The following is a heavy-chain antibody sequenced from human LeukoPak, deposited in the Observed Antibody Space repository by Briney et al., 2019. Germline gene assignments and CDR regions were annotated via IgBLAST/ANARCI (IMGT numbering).Heavy chain of an antibody. CDR3: AREWFGELFPKNWFDP. CDR2: IYTSGNT. J-gene: IGHJ5*02. V-gene: IGHV4-61*02. Sequence: PSQTLSLTCTVSGGSISSGSYYWSWIRQPAGKGLEWIGRIYTSGNTNYNPSLKSRVTISVDTSKNQFSLKLSSVTAADTAVYYCAREWFGELFPKNWFDPWGQGTLVTVSS. CDR1: GGSISSGSYY. D-gene: IGHD3-10*01.